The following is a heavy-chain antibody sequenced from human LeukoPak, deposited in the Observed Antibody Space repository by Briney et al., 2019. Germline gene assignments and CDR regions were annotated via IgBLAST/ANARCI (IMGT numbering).Heavy chain of an antibody. CDR1: GYSFTNYW. J-gene: IGHJ4*02. D-gene: IGHD1-1*01. Sequence: GEALKISCKGSGYSFTNYWIAWVRQRPGKGLEWIVSINPSASDTRYSPSFQGQVTISADKSISTAYLQWSSLKASDSAMYYCARAWNFDYWGQGTLVTVSS. V-gene: IGHV5-51*01. CDR3: ARAWNFDY. CDR2: INPSASDT.